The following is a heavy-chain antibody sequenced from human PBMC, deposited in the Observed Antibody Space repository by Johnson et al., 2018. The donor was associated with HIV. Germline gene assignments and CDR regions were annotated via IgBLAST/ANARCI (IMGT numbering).Heavy chain of an antibody. CDR2: ISWNSGSI. Sequence: VKLLESGGGVVQPGGSLRLSCAASEFTFSTYAMSWVRQAPGKGLEWVSGISWNSGSIGYADSVKGRFTISRDNAKNSLYLQMNSLRAEDTALYYCAKDIVPMVQTDAFDIWGQGTMVTVSS. D-gene: IGHD3-10*01. V-gene: IGHV3-9*01. CDR3: AKDIVPMVQTDAFDI. CDR1: EFTFSTYA. J-gene: IGHJ3*02.